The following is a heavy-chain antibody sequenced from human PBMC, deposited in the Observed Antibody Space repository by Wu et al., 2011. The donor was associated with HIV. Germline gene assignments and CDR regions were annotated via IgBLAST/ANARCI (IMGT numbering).Heavy chain of an antibody. D-gene: IGHD3-16*01. V-gene: IGHV1-69*01. Sequence: QVQLVQSGAEVKKPGSSVKVSCKASGGTFSSYAISWVRQAPGQGLEWIGGIIPIFGTANYAQKFQGRVTITTDESTSTAYMELSSLRSEDTAVYYCARDGGADSATYGADYMDVWGEGTTGHRSP. CDR1: GGTFSSYA. J-gene: IGHJ6*03. CDR3: ARDGGADSATYGADYMDV. CDR2: IIPIFGTA.